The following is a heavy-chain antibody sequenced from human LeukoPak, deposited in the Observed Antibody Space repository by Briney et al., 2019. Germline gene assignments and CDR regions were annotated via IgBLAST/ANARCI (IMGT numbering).Heavy chain of an antibody. J-gene: IGHJ5*02. CDR3: ARAEYSSSWYENWLAP. CDR1: GYTFTSYG. D-gene: IGHD6-13*01. CDR2: ISAYNGNT. Sequence: ASVKVSCKASGYTFTSYGISWVRQAPGQGLEWMGWISAYNGNTNYAQKLQGRVTMTTDTSTSTAYMELRSLRSDDTAVYYCARAEYSSSWYENWLAPWGQGTLVTVSS. V-gene: IGHV1-18*01.